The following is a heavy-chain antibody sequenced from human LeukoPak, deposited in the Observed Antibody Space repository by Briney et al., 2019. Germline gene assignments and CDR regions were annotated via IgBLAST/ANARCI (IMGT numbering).Heavy chain of an antibody. Sequence: ASVKVSCKASGYTFTGYYMHWVRQAPGQGLEWMGWINPNSGGTNYAQKFQGRVTMTRDTSISTAYMELSRLRSDDTAVYYCARXXLAYCGGDCYSDYYYYMDVWGKGTTVTVSS. V-gene: IGHV1-2*02. J-gene: IGHJ6*03. CDR1: GYTFTGYY. CDR3: ARXXLAYCGGDCYSDYYYYMDV. CDR2: INPNSGGT. D-gene: IGHD2-21*02.